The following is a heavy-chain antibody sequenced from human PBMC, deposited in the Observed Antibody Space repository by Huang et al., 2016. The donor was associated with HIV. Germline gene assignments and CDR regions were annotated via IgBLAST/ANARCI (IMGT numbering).Heavy chain of an antibody. D-gene: IGHD4-17*01. V-gene: IGHV3-48*02. Sequence: EVQLVESGGGLVQPGGSLRLSCAASGFTFSSYSMSWVRQAPGKGLEWVSYISSSTSIIYYAASVKGRFTISRGSAKNSLYLQMNSLRDEDTAVYYCARVRERPGDDGGQNDYWGQGTLVTVSS. J-gene: IGHJ4*02. CDR3: ARVRERPGDDGGQNDY. CDR2: ISSSTSII. CDR1: GFTFSSYS.